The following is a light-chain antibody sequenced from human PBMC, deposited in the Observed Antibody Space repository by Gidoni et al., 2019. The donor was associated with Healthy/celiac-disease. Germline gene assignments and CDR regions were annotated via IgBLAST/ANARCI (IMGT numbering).Light chain of an antibody. J-gene: IGLJ2*01. CDR1: SIDVGGYNY. Sequence: QSALTQPASVSGSPGQSIPISCTGTSIDVGGYNYVSWYQQHPGKAPKLMIYDVSNRPSGVSNRFSGSKSGNTASLTISGLQDEDEADYYCSSYTSSSTLGVVFGGGTKLTVL. V-gene: IGLV2-14*03. CDR2: DVS. CDR3: SSYTSSSTLGVV.